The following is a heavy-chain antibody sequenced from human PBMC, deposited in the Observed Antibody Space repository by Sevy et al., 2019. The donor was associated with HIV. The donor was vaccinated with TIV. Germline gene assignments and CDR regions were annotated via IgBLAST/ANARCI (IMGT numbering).Heavy chain of an antibody. V-gene: IGHV1-24*01. CDR2: FDPEDGET. Sequence: ASVKGSCKVSGYTLTELSMHWVRQAPGKGLEWMGGFDPEDGETIYAQKFQGRVTMTEDTSTDTAYMELSSLRSEDTAVYYCATRDSYGDPDFDYWGQGTLVTVSS. CDR1: GYTLTELS. D-gene: IGHD4-17*01. CDR3: ATRDSYGDPDFDY. J-gene: IGHJ4*02.